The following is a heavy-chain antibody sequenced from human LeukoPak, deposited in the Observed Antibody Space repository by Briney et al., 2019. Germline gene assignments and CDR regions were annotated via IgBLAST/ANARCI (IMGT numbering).Heavy chain of an antibody. J-gene: IGHJ6*03. CDR2: ISGSGGST. D-gene: IGHD1-1*01. CDR3: AKDPVWNPSYYSYYMDV. Sequence: PGGSLRLSCAASGFTFSSYAMSWVRQAPGKGLEWVSAISGSGGSTYYADSVKGRFTISRDNSKNTLYLQMNSLRAGDTALYYCAKDPVWNPSYYSYYMDVWGKGTTVTVSS. CDR1: GFTFSSYA. V-gene: IGHV3-23*01.